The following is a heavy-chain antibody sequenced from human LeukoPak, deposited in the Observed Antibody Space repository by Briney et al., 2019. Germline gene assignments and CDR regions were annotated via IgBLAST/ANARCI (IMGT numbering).Heavy chain of an antibody. CDR3: ARQPRGTVVFDY. Sequence: PGGSLRLSCAASGFTFSTYGMHWVRQAPGKGLEWVAVISYDVSNKYYADSVKGRFTISRDNSKNTLYLQMNSLRAEDTAVYYCARQPRGTVVFDYWGQGTLVTVSS. V-gene: IGHV3-30*03. CDR2: ISYDVSNK. J-gene: IGHJ4*02. D-gene: IGHD4-23*01. CDR1: GFTFSTYG.